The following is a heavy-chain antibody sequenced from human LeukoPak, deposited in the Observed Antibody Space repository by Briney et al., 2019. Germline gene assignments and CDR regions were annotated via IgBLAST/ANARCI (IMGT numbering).Heavy chain of an antibody. Sequence: ASVKVSCKASGGTFISYAISWVRQAPGQGLEWMRGIIPIFGTANYAQKFQGRVTITADESTSTAYMELSSLRSEDTAVYYCAREPLRGYSYGGYFDYWGQGTLVTVSS. CDR3: AREPLRGYSYGGYFDY. J-gene: IGHJ4*02. D-gene: IGHD5-18*01. V-gene: IGHV1-69*13. CDR1: GGTFISYA. CDR2: IIPIFGTA.